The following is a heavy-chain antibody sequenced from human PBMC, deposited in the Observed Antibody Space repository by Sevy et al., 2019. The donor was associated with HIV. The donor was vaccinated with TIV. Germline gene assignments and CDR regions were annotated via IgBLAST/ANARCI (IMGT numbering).Heavy chain of an antibody. Sequence: GGSLRLSCAASGFTFSNAWMSWVRQAPGKGLEWVGRIKSKTDGGTTDYAAPVKDRFTISRDDSKNTLYLQMNSLKTEDTAVYYCTTPYYDILTGYDYYYGMDVWGQGTTVTVSS. D-gene: IGHD3-9*01. J-gene: IGHJ6*02. V-gene: IGHV3-15*01. CDR2: IKSKTDGGTT. CDR3: TTPYYDILTGYDYYYGMDV. CDR1: GFTFSNAW.